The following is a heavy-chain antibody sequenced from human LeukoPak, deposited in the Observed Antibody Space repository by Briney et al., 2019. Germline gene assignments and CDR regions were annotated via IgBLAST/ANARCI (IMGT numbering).Heavy chain of an antibody. J-gene: IGHJ4*02. V-gene: IGHV4-59*08. CDR1: GGSISAYY. Sequence: NPSETLSLTCTVSGGSISAYYWSWIRQPPGKGLEWIGYIYYSGSTNYNPSLKSRVTISLDTSKKQFSLKLSSVTAADTAVYYCARQRMYSSGWYLDYWGQGTLVIVST. CDR2: IYYSGST. CDR3: ARQRMYSSGWYLDY. D-gene: IGHD6-19*01.